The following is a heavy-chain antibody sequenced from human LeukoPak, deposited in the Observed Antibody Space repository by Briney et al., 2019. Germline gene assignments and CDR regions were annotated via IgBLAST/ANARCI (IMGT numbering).Heavy chain of an antibody. CDR3: ARDGGYSGYETWGFDY. V-gene: IGHV3-21*01. CDR2: ISSSSSYI. J-gene: IGHJ4*02. CDR1: GFTFSSYS. Sequence: GGSLRLSCAASGFTFSSYSMNWVRQAPGKGLEWVSSISSSSSYIYYADSVKGRFTISRDNAENSLYPQMNSLRAEDTAVYYCARDGGYSGYETWGFDYWGQGTLVTVSS. D-gene: IGHD5-12*01.